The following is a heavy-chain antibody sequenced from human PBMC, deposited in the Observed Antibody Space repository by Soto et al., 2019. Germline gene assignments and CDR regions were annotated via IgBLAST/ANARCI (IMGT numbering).Heavy chain of an antibody. J-gene: IGHJ6*02. V-gene: IGHV2-70*01. CDR2: IDWDDDK. CDR1: GFSLSTSGMC. Sequence: SGPTLVNPTQTLTLTCTFSGFSLSTSGMCVSWIRQPPGKALEWLALIDWDDDKYYSTSLKTRLTISKDTSKNQVVLTMTNMDPVDTATYYCARIYPPPQKISDYYYYYGMDVWGQGTTVTVSS. CDR3: ARIYPPPQKISDYYYYYGMDV. D-gene: IGHD3-16*02.